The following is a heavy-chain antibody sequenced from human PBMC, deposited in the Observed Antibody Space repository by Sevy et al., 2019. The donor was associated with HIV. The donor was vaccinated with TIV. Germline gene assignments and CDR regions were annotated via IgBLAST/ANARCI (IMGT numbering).Heavy chain of an antibody. Sequence: SETLSLTCTVSGGSISNYFWSWIRQPPGKGLEWIGYIYYSGSTNYNPSLKRRVTIKVETSKNQVSRELSSVTAANTTVYYWARKNIGAVGDFDYWGQGTLVTVSS. CDR2: IYYSGST. CDR3: ARKNIGAVGDFDY. CDR1: GGSISNYF. D-gene: IGHD6-13*01. V-gene: IGHV4-59*01. J-gene: IGHJ4*02.